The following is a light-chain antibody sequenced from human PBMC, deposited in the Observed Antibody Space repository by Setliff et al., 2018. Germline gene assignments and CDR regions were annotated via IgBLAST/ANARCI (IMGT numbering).Light chain of an antibody. V-gene: IGLV2-14*01. Sequence: QSALTQPPSASGSPGQSVTISCTGTSSDVGGYNYVSWYQQHPGKAPKLMIYEVSNRPSGVSHRFSGSKSGNTASLTISGLQAEDEADYYCSSCASSSTLVFGGGTKVTVL. CDR1: SSDVGGYNY. CDR3: SSCASSSTLV. CDR2: EVS. J-gene: IGLJ2*01.